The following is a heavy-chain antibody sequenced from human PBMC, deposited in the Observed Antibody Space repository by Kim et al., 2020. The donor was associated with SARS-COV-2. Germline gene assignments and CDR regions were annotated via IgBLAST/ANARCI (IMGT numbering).Heavy chain of an antibody. CDR3: ATYYYGSGSYYNYDY. Sequence: ASVKVSCKVSGYTLTELSMHWVRQAPGKGLEWMGGFDPEDGETIYAQKFQGRVTMTEDTSTDTAYMELSSLRSEDTAVYYCATYYYGSGSYYNYDYWGQGTLVTVSS. D-gene: IGHD3-10*01. CDR2: FDPEDGET. J-gene: IGHJ4*02. CDR1: GYTLTELS. V-gene: IGHV1-24*01.